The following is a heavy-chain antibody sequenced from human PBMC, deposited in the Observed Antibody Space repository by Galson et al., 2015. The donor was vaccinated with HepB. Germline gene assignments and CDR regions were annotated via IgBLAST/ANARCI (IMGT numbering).Heavy chain of an antibody. CDR2: FDPEDGET. D-gene: IGHD3-22*01. CDR1: GYTLTELS. Sequence: SVKVSCKVSGYTLTELSMHWVRQAPGKGLEWMGGFDPEDGETIYAQKFQGRVTMTEDTSTDTAYMELSSLRSEDTAVYYCATVSGFYDRGKWAFDIWGQGTMVTVSS. CDR3: ATVSGFYDRGKWAFDI. J-gene: IGHJ3*02. V-gene: IGHV1-24*01.